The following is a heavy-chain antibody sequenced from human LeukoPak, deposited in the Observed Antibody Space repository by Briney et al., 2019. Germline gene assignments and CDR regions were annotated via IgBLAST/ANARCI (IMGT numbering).Heavy chain of an antibody. CDR2: INHSGST. Sequence: PSETLSLTCAVYGGSFSGYYWSWIRQPPGKGLEWIGEINHSGSTNYNPSLKSRVTISVDTSKNQFSLKLNSVTAADTAVYYCARGRHSSSWYDAFDIWGQGTMVTVSS. D-gene: IGHD6-13*01. CDR3: ARGRHSSSWYDAFDI. J-gene: IGHJ3*02. V-gene: IGHV4-34*01. CDR1: GGSFSGYY.